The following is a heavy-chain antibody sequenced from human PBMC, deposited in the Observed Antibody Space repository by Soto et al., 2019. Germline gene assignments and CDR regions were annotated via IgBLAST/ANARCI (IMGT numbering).Heavy chain of an antibody. CDR1: GFTFSSYA. CDR3: ARGAGKWERKPPDYFDY. CDR2: ISYDGSNK. D-gene: IGHD1-26*01. J-gene: IGHJ4*02. V-gene: IGHV3-30-3*01. Sequence: QVQLVESGGGVVQPGRSLRLSCAASGFTFSSYAMHWVRQAPGKGLEWVAVISYDGSNKYYADSVKGRFTISRDNSKNTLYLQMNSLRAEDTAVYYCARGAGKWERKPPDYFDYWGQGTLVTVSS.